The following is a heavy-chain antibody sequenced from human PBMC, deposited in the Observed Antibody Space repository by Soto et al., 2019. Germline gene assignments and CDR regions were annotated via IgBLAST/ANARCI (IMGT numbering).Heavy chain of an antibody. Sequence: GGSLRLSCAASGFSFDDYAMHWVRQAPGKGLEWVSGISWNSGSIGYADSVKGRFTISRDNAKNSLYLQMNSLRAEDTALYYCAKDVEHWLVNYFDYWGQGTLVTVSS. CDR1: GFSFDDYA. V-gene: IGHV3-9*01. J-gene: IGHJ4*02. CDR2: ISWNSGSI. CDR3: AKDVEHWLVNYFDY. D-gene: IGHD6-19*01.